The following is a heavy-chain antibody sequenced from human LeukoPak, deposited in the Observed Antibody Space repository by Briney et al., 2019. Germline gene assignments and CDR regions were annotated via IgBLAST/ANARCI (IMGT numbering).Heavy chain of an antibody. CDR3: AKPSGSGVDY. Sequence: GGSLRLSCGASGFMFTAHDMHWVRQAPGKGLEWVAFIQNDGSDKYYADSVKGRFTTSRDNSKNTLYLQMNSLRREDTAVYFCAKPSGSGVDYWGQGTRVTVSS. CDR2: IQNDGSDK. V-gene: IGHV3-30*02. J-gene: IGHJ4*02. D-gene: IGHD1-26*01. CDR1: GFMFTAHD.